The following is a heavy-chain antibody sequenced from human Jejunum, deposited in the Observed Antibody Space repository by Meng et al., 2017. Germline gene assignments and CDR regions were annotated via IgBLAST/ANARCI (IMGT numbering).Heavy chain of an antibody. CDR3: ASGLYGSRGFSQNWVDP. J-gene: IGHJ5*02. CDR1: GDSFTDSS. V-gene: IGHV1-2*02. Sequence: QVQLVQSGAEVKKPGASVKISCKAFGDSFTDSSIHWVRQAPGQGLECLGWINPHSPTYAQKFQGRVTMTRDTSITTAYLELSSLRSDDTAVYYCASGLYGSRGFSQNWVDPWGQGTLVTVSS. CDR2: INPHSP. D-gene: IGHD3-10*01.